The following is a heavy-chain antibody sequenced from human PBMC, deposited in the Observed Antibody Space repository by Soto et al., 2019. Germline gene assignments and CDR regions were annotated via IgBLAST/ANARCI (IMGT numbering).Heavy chain of an antibody. CDR3: AKGTGGATSFDY. V-gene: IGHV3-30*18. J-gene: IGHJ4*02. Sequence: QVQLVESGGGVVQPGRSLRLSCAASGFTFISYGMHWVRQAPGKGLEWVAVISYDGSNKYYADSVKGRFTISRDNSKNTLYLQMNSLRAEDTAVYYCAKGTGGATSFDYWGQGTLVTVSS. D-gene: IGHD2-15*01. CDR1: GFTFISYG. CDR2: ISYDGSNK.